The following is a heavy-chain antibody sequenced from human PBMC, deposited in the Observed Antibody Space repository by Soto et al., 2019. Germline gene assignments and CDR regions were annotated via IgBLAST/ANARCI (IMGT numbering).Heavy chain of an antibody. D-gene: IGHD3-10*01. CDR1: GFTFSGYA. CDR2: ISGSSTST. J-gene: IGHJ4*02. CDR3: AKDPSSGFAMENYFDY. Sequence: EVQLSGSGGGLVQPGGSLRLSCAASGFTFSGYAMSLVPQAPGKGLEWVSAISGSSTSTYYADSVKGRFTISRDNSKNTLYLQMNSLRAEDTAVYYCAKDPSSGFAMENYFDYWGQGTLVTVSS. V-gene: IGHV3-23*01.